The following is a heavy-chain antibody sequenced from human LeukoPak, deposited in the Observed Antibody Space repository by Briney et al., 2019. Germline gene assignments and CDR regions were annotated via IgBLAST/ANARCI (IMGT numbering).Heavy chain of an antibody. V-gene: IGHV4-59*01. CDR3: ARGVCSGGSCLRNYYGIDV. CDR1: GGSISSYY. J-gene: IGHJ6*04. CDR2: IYYSGST. Sequence: PSETLSLTCTVSGGSISSYYWSWTRQPPGKGLEWIGYIYYSGSTNYNPSLKSRVTISVDTSKNQFSLKLSSVTAADTAVYYCARGVCSGGSCLRNYYGIDVWGKGTTVTVSS. D-gene: IGHD2-15*01.